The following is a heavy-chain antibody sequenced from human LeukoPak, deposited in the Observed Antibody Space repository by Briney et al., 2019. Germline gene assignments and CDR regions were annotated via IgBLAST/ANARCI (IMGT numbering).Heavy chain of an antibody. CDR2: ISVSGTYI. D-gene: IGHD3-22*01. Sequence: GGSLRLSCAASGFTFSRNGMAWVRQAPGKGLEWVSSISVSGTYIYYSDSVKGRFTISRDNSKNSLYLQMNSLRAEDTAVYYCASKDPYDSRGYLLDYWGQGTLVTVSS. V-gene: IGHV3-21*01. J-gene: IGHJ4*02. CDR3: ASKDPYDSRGYLLDY. CDR1: GFTFSRNG.